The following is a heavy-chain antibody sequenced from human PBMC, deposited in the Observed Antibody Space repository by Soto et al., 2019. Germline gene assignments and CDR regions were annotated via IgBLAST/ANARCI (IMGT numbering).Heavy chain of an antibody. CDR3: ARQAPSSTVTTLAGFDY. V-gene: IGHV5-10-1*01. Sequence: PGESLKISCKGSGYSFTSYWISWVRQMPGKGLEWMGRIDPSDSYTNYSPSFQGHVTISADKSISTAYLQWSSLKASDTAMYYCARQAPSSTVTTLAGFDYRGQGTLVTVSS. D-gene: IGHD4-17*01. CDR1: GYSFTSYW. J-gene: IGHJ4*02. CDR2: IDPSDSYT.